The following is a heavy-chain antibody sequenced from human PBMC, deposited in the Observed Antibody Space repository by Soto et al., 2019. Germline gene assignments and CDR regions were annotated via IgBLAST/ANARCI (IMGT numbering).Heavy chain of an antibody. J-gene: IGHJ4*02. Sequence: GGSLRLSCAASGFTFTRYSMNWVRQAPGKGLEWVSSISSTTNYIYYGDSMKGRFTISRDNAKNSLYLEMNSLRAEDTAVYYCARESEDLTSNFDYWGQGTLVPVSS. V-gene: IGHV3-21*06. CDR2: ISSTTNYI. CDR3: ARESEDLTSNFDY. CDR1: GFTFTRYS.